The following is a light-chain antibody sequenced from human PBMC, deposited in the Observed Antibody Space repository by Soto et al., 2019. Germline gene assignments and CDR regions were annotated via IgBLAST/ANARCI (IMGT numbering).Light chain of an antibody. J-gene: IGKJ1*01. CDR2: KAS. V-gene: IGKV1-5*03. CDR3: QHYDCYPET. CDR1: QTISSW. Sequence: DIQMYKSPSTLSVTVGDRVTITCRASQTISSWLAWYQQKPGKAPKLLIYKASTLKSGVPSRFSGSGSGTEFTLTISSLQPDDFATYYCQHYDCYPETFGQGTKVDI.